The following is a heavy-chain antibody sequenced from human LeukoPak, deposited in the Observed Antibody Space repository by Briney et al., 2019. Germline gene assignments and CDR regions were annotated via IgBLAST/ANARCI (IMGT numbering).Heavy chain of an antibody. J-gene: IGHJ4*02. CDR3: ATEGLRFLEWLN. Sequence: SETLSLTCTVSGGSISSYYWSWIRQPPGKGLEWIGYIYYSGSTNYNPSLKSRVAISVDTSKNQFSLKLSSVTAADTAVYYCATEGLRFLEWLNWGQGTLVTVSS. D-gene: IGHD3-3*01. CDR2: IYYSGST. V-gene: IGHV4-59*01. CDR1: GGSISSYY.